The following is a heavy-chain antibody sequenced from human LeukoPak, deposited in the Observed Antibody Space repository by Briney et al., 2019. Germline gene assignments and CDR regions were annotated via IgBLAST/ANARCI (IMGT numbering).Heavy chain of an antibody. CDR1: GFTFTNYW. J-gene: IGHJ4*02. Sequence: GGSLRLSCSASGFTFTNYWMSWVRQAPGKGLEWLAKINQDGSEKYYVDSVRGRFTFSRDNAKNSVYLQMNSLRLEDTAVYYCATFADGYNRWYFDYWGQGTLVTVSS. V-gene: IGHV3-7*01. CDR3: ATFADGYNRWYFDY. D-gene: IGHD5-24*01. CDR2: INQDGSEK.